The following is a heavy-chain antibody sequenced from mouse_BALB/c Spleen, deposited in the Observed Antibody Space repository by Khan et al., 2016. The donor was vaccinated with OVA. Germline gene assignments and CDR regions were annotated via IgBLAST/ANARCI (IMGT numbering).Heavy chain of an antibody. D-gene: IGHD2-14*01. Sequence: QIQLVQSGPELKKPGETVRISCKASGYTFTTAGIQWVQKMPGKGLKWIGWINTHSGVPKYAEDFKGRFAFSLEISVNTAYLQITNLKNEDTATYVCARGWAGYCRNDGGAMEYWGQGTSVTVSS. CDR3: ARGWAGYCRNDGGAMEY. CDR2: INTHSGVP. J-gene: IGHJ4*01. CDR1: GYTFTTAG. V-gene: IGHV9-4*02.